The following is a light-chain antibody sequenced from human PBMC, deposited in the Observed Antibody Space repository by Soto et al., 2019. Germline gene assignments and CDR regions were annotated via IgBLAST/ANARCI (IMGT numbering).Light chain of an antibody. Sequence: QSALTQPASVSGSPGQSLTISCTGTSSDVGGYNYVSWHQQHPGKVPKLMIYDVSSRPSGVSNRFSGSKSGNTASLTISGLQAAVEADYYCSSYSSISTHVFVRGTKVTVL. CDR2: DVS. V-gene: IGLV2-14*01. CDR3: SSYSSISTHV. CDR1: SSDVGGYNY. J-gene: IGLJ1*01.